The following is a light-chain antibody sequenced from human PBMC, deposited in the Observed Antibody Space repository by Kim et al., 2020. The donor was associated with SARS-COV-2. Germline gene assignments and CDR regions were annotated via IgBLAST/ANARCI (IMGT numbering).Light chain of an antibody. J-gene: IGKJ5*01. Sequence: DIQMTQSPSSLPASVGDRVTITCRASQDIGNYLAWYQQRPGKPPKLLIFAASTLQSGVPSRFSGVTSGTEFTLIISSLQPEDVATYFCQKYNSAPITLGQGTRLEIK. V-gene: IGKV1-27*01. CDR2: AAS. CDR3: QKYNSAPIT. CDR1: QDIGNY.